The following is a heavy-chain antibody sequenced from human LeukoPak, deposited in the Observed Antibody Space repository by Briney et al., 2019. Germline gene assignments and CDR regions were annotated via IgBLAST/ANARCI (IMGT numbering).Heavy chain of an antibody. J-gene: IGHJ4*02. Sequence: SETLSLTCTVSGGSISSSSYYWGWIRQPPGKRLEWIGSIYYSGSTYYNPSLKSRVTISVDTSKNQFSLKLSSVTAADTAVYYCARVVWSGYLYYFDYWGQGTLVTVSS. CDR3: ARVVWSGYLYYFDY. CDR2: IYYSGST. D-gene: IGHD3-3*01. CDR1: GGSISSSSYY. V-gene: IGHV4-39*07.